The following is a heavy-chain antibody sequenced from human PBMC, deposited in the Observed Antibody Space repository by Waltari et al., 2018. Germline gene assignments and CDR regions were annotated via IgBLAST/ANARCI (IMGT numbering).Heavy chain of an antibody. J-gene: IGHJ4*02. Sequence: EVQLLESGGGLVQPGGSLRLSCAASGFTFSSYAMRWVRQAPGKGLEWVSAISGSGGSTYYADSVKGRFTISRDNSKNTLYLQMNSLRAEDTAVYYCAKDLKGYSYGYRWVYWGQGTLVTVSS. CDR3: AKDLKGYSYGYRWVY. CDR2: ISGSGGST. D-gene: IGHD5-18*01. V-gene: IGHV3-23*01. CDR1: GFTFSSYA.